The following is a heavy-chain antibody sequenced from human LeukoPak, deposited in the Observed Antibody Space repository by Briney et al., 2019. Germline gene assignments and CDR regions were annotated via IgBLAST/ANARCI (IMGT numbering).Heavy chain of an antibody. CDR1: GYTFTSYD. Sequence: ASVKVSCKASGYTFTSYDINWVRQAPGQGLEWMGWVNPNSANTGYAQKFQGRVTITRNTSISTSYMELNSLRSEDTAVYYCARGHRNYDSSGYYLGYWGQGTLVTVSS. CDR2: VNPNSANT. D-gene: IGHD3-22*01. CDR3: ARGHRNYDSSGYYLGY. J-gene: IGHJ4*02. V-gene: IGHV1-8*03.